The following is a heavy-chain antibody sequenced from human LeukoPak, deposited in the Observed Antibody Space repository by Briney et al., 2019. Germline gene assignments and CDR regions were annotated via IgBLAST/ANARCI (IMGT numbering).Heavy chain of an antibody. CDR1: GFTFSSYW. Sequence: GGSLRLSCAASGFTFSSYWMSWVRQAPGKGLGWVANIKQDGSEKYYVDSVKGRFTISRDNAKNSLYLQMNSLRAEDTAVYYCARVAAAGLYYFDYWGQGTLVTVSS. D-gene: IGHD6-13*01. V-gene: IGHV3-7*03. CDR2: IKQDGSEK. J-gene: IGHJ4*02. CDR3: ARVAAAGLYYFDY.